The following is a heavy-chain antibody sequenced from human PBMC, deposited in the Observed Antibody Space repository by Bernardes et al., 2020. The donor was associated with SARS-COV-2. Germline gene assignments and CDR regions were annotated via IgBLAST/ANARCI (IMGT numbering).Heavy chain of an antibody. V-gene: IGHV1-18*01. Sequence: ASMKVSCKASGYTYNRYGISWVRQAPGQGLEWMGWISGFNRDINYAQKFQGRVTMTTDTSTSTAYMELTSLTSDDTAVYFCARASRPYGDGDYWGQGTLVTVSS. D-gene: IGHD4-17*01. CDR3: ARASRPYGDGDY. CDR2: ISGFNRDI. CDR1: GYTYNRYG. J-gene: IGHJ4*02.